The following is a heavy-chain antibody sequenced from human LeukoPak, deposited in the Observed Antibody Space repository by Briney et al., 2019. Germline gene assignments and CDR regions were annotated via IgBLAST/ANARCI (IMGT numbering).Heavy chain of an antibody. Sequence: ASVKVSCKASGGTFSSYAISWVRQAPGQGLEWMGRIIPILGIANYAQKFQGRVTITVDKSTSTAYMELSSLRSEDTAVYYCASAVYTAMVTGWFDPWGQGTLVTVSS. J-gene: IGHJ5*02. CDR2: IIPILGIA. V-gene: IGHV1-69*04. D-gene: IGHD5-18*01. CDR1: GGTFSSYA. CDR3: ASAVYTAMVTGWFDP.